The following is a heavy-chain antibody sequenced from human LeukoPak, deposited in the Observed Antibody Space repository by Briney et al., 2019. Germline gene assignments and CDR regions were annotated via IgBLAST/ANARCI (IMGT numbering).Heavy chain of an antibody. CDR2: IIPIFGTA. CDR1: GGTFSSYT. Sequence: ASVKVSCKASGGTFSSYTINWVRQAPGQGLEWMGGIIPIFGTANYAQKFLGRVTITTDESTSTAYMELNSLRSEDTAVYYCARVGNEIGRGGFDYWGQGTLVTVSS. J-gene: IGHJ4*02. V-gene: IGHV1-69*05. D-gene: IGHD1-26*01. CDR3: ARVGNEIGRGGFDY.